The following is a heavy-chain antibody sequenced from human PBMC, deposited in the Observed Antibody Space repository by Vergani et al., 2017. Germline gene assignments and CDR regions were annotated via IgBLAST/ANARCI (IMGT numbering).Heavy chain of an antibody. CDR1: GFIFSSYA. CDR2: ISGSGGST. V-gene: IGHV3-23*01. Sequence: EVQLLESGGGLVQPGGSLRLFCAASGFIFSSYAMSWVRQAPGKGLEWVSAISGSGGSTYYADCVKGRFTIDRDKAKNTLYLQMNRLRAEDTAVYYCAKGGYGGNSALFYYGRRGSLVTVSS. CDR3: AKGGYGGNSALFYY. J-gene: IGHJ4*02. D-gene: IGHD4-23*01.